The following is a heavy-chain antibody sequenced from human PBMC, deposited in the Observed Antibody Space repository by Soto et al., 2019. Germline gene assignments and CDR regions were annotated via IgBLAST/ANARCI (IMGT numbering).Heavy chain of an antibody. CDR2: ISYDGSNK. D-gene: IGHD1-26*01. Sequence: QVQLVESGGGVVQPGRSLRLSCAASGFTFSSYGMHWVRQAPGKGLEWVAVISYDGSNKYYADSVKGRFTISRDNSKSTLYLQMNSLRAEDTAVYYCAKDSGWELHPGDYWGQGTLVTVSS. J-gene: IGHJ4*02. CDR3: AKDSGWELHPGDY. CDR1: GFTFSSYG. V-gene: IGHV3-30*18.